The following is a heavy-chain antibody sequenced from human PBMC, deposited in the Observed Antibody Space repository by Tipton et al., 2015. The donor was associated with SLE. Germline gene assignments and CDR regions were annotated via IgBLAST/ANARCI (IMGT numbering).Heavy chain of an antibody. CDR1: GGTFSGYY. Sequence: LSLTCAVYGGTFSGYYWSWIRQTPGKGLEWIGDIYNGGRTNYNASLKSRVTISVDTSKNQFSLRLTSVTAADPAVYFCARLVGGYARWGQGTLVTVSS. V-gene: IGHV4-59*01. J-gene: IGHJ4*02. CDR3: ARLVGGYAR. CDR2: IYNGGRT. D-gene: IGHD5-12*01.